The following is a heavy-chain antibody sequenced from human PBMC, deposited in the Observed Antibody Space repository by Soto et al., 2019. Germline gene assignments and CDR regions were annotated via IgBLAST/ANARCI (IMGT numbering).Heavy chain of an antibody. V-gene: IGHV1-24*01. CDR3: ATPRLSSGYYNYFDY. J-gene: IGHJ4*02. D-gene: IGHD3-22*01. Sequence: ASVKVSCKVSGYTLTELSMHWVRQAPGKGLEWMGGFDPEDGETIYAQKFQGRVTMTEDTSTDTAYMELSSLRSEDTAVYYCATPRLSSGYYNYFDYWGQGTLVTVSS. CDR2: FDPEDGET. CDR1: GYTLTELS.